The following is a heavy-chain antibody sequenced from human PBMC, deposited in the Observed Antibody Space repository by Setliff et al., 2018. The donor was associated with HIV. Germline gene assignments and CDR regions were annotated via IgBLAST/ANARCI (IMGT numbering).Heavy chain of an antibody. V-gene: IGHV4-39*01. Sequence: SETLSLTCTVSGGSISIGGYCWGWIRQPPGKGLEWIGSIYYSGSTYSNPSLKSRVTISADTSKNQISLKLNSVTAADTAVYYCATVVPAAHFDYWGQGTLVTVSS. J-gene: IGHJ4*02. CDR1: GGSISIGGYC. CDR3: ATVVPAAHFDY. D-gene: IGHD2-2*01. CDR2: IYYSGST.